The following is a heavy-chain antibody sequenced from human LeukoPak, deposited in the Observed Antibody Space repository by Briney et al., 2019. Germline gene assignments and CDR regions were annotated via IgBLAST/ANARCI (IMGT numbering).Heavy chain of an antibody. CDR3: ARGEAAMVTYYFDY. Sequence: KPSETLSLTCAVYSGSFSGYYWSWIRQPPGKGLEWIGEINHSGSTNYNPSLKSRVTISVDTSKNQFSLKLSSVTAADTAVYYCARGEAAMVTYYFDYWGQGTLVTVSS. CDR1: SGSFSGYY. D-gene: IGHD5-18*01. CDR2: INHSGST. J-gene: IGHJ4*02. V-gene: IGHV4-34*01.